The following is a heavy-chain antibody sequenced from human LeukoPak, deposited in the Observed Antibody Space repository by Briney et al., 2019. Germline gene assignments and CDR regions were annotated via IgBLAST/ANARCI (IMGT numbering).Heavy chain of an antibody. CDR1: GFTFSSYG. CDR3: ARLMWELLGFDY. J-gene: IGHJ4*02. D-gene: IGHD1-26*01. V-gene: IGHV3-30*02. Sequence: SGGSLRLSCAASGFTFSSYGMHWVRQAPGKGLEWVAFIRYDGSNKYYADSVKGRFTISRDNSKNTLYLQMNSLRAEDTAVYYCARLMWELLGFDYWGQGTLVTVSS. CDR2: IRYDGSNK.